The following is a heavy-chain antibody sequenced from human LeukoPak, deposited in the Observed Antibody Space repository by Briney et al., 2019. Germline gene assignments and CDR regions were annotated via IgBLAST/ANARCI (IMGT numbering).Heavy chain of an antibody. J-gene: IGHJ5*02. CDR2: ISYDGSNK. CDR3: ARDHDSSGYYYPIGGWFDP. CDR1: GFTFSSYA. D-gene: IGHD3-22*01. Sequence: GGSLRLSCAASGFTFSSYAMHWVRQAPGKGLEWVALISYDGSNKYYADSVKGRFTISRDNSKNTLYLQMNSLRTEDTAVYYCARDHDSSGYYYPIGGWFDPWGQGTLVTVSS. V-gene: IGHV3-30-3*01.